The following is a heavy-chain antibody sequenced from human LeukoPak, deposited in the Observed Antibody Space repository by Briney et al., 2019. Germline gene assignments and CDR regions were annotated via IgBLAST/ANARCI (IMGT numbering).Heavy chain of an antibody. V-gene: IGHV4-59*01. CDR2: IYYSGTT. CDR1: GGSISYYY. J-gene: IGHJ4*02. Sequence: SETLSLTCTVSGGSISYYYWSWIQQPPGKELEWIGYIYYSGTTNYNPSLKSRVTISVDTSKNQFSLELSSVTAADTAVYYCARPGSYSGWYYFDFWGQGTLVTVSS. D-gene: IGHD1-26*01. CDR3: ARPGSYSGWYYFDF.